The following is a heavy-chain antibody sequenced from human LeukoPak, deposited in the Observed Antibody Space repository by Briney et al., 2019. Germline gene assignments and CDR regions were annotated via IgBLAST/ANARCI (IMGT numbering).Heavy chain of an antibody. V-gene: IGHV3-49*04. Sequence: PGRSLRLSCIASGFTFGDYAMSWVRQAPGKGLEWVGFIRSKAYGGTTEYAASVKSRFTISRDDSKSIAYLQMNSLRTEDTAAFYCTRDCSGGSCWGDAFDIWGQGTMVTVSS. J-gene: IGHJ3*02. CDR1: GFTFGDYA. CDR3: TRDCSGGSCWGDAFDI. D-gene: IGHD2-15*01. CDR2: IRSKAYGGTT.